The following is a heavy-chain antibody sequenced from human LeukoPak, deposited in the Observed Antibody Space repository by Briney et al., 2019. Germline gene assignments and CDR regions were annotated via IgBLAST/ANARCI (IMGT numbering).Heavy chain of an antibody. J-gene: IGHJ4*02. V-gene: IGHV1-2*02. CDR1: GYTFTGYY. D-gene: IGHD5-18*01. CDR2: INPNSGGT. Sequence: ASVKVSCKASGYTFTGYYMHWVRQAPGQGLEWMGWINPNSGGTNYAQKFQGKVTMTRDTSISTAYMELSRLRSDDTAVYYCARGLDIAMVYFDYWGQGTLVTVSS. CDR3: ARGLDIAMVYFDY.